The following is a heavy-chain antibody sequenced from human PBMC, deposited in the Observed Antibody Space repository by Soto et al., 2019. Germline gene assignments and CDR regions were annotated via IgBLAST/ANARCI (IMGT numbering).Heavy chain of an antibody. CDR3: ARKGAAASYAHYYMDV. CDR1: GGSISPYY. V-gene: IGHV4-59*01. CDR2: VYYSGNT. Sequence: QVQLQESGPGLVKPSETLSLTCTVSGGSISPYYWSWIRQPPGKGLEWIGYVYYSGNTNYNPSLDSRVTISVDTSRNRFSLNLTSATAADRPVYYCARKGAAASYAHYYMDVWGRGTAVTVSS. D-gene: IGHD6-13*01. J-gene: IGHJ6*03.